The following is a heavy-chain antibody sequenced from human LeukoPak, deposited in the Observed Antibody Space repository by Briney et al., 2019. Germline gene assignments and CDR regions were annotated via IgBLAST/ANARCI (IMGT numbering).Heavy chain of an antibody. CDR3: ARDEYLDYYDSSGPPGAFDI. Sequence: PGRSLRLSCAASGFTFSSYAMHWVRQAPGKGLEWVAVISYDGSNKYYADSVKGRFTIYRDNSKNTLYLQMNSLRAEDTAVYYCARDEYLDYYDSSGPPGAFDIWGQGTMVTVSS. J-gene: IGHJ3*02. D-gene: IGHD3-22*01. CDR1: GFTFSSYA. CDR2: ISYDGSNK. V-gene: IGHV3-30-3*01.